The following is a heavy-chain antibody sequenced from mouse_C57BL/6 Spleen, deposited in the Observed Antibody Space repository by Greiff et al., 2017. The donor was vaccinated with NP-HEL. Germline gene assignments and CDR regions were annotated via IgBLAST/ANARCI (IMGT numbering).Heavy chain of an antibody. J-gene: IGHJ1*03. CDR3: ARRATVVASSGDFDV. CDR2: ISSGSSTI. Sequence: DVMLVESGGGLVKPGGSLKLSCAASGFTFSDYGMHWVRQAPEKGLEWVAYISSGSSTIYYADTVKGRFTISRDNAKNTLFLQMTSLRSEDTAMYYCARRATVVASSGDFDVWGTGTTVTVSS. V-gene: IGHV5-17*01. CDR1: GFTFSDYG. D-gene: IGHD1-1*01.